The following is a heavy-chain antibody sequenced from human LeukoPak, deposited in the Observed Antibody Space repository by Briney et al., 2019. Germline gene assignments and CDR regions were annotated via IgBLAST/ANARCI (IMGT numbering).Heavy chain of an antibody. J-gene: IGHJ6*02. CDR3: ARDESSGYYYYYYGMDV. CDR2: MNPNSGNT. D-gene: IGHD3-22*01. V-gene: IGHV1-8*03. CDR1: GYTFTSYD. Sequence: ASVKVSCKASGYTFTSYDINWVRQATGQGLEWMGWMNPNSGNTGYAQKFQGRVTITRNTSISTAYMELSSLRAEDTAVYYCARDESSGYYYYYYGMDVWGQGTTVTVSS.